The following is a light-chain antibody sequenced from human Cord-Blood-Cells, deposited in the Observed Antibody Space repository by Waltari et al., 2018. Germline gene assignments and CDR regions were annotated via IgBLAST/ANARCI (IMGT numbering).Light chain of an antibody. CDR2: GVS. CDR3: CSYAGSSTVV. Sequence: QSALTQPASVSGSPGQSITISCTGTSSDVGSYNLVSGYQQHPGKAPKLMIYGVSRRPSGVSNRFYGYKSGNTASLTISGLQAEDEADYYCCSYAGSSTVVFGGGTKLTVL. V-gene: IGLV2-23*02. J-gene: IGLJ2*01. CDR1: SSDVGSYNL.